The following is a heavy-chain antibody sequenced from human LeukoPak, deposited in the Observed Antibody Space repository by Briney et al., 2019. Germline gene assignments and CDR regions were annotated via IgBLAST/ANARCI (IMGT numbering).Heavy chain of an antibody. CDR3: AKDALKEWALPQLNQYYYMDV. J-gene: IGHJ6*03. CDR2: IQYDGNVK. Sequence: QPGGPLRFSGAASGFTFSGHGMHGVRQAPGKGLGWSAVIQYDGNVKLYANSVRGRVTISRDISKNTLSLQMNSLRVEDTAVYYCAKDALKEWALPQLNQYYYMDVWGKGTTVTVSS. D-gene: IGHD1-26*01. V-gene: IGHV3-30*02. CDR1: GFTFSGHG.